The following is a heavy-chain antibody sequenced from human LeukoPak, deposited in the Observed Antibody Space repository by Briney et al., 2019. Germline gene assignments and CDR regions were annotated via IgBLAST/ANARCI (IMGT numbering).Heavy chain of an antibody. D-gene: IGHD6-13*01. J-gene: IGHJ6*04. V-gene: IGHV3-21*01. CDR1: GFTFSSYS. CDR2: ISSSSSYI. Sequence: GGSLRLSCAASGFTFSSYSMNWVRQAPGKGREWVSSISSSSSYIYYADSVKGRFTISRDNAKNSLYLQMNSLRAEDTAVYYCARANYSSSPMDVWGKGTTVTVSS. CDR3: ARANYSSSPMDV.